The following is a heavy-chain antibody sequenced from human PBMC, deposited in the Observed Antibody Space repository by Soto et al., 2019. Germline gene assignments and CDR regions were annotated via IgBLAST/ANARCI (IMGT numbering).Heavy chain of an antibody. V-gene: IGHV4-59*01. Sequence: SETLSLTCTVSGGSISSYYWSWIRQPPGKGLEWIGYIYYSGSTNYNPSLKSRVTISVDTSKNQFSLKLSSVTAADTAVYYCARVGWQYDSSGYREMGGFDYWGQGTLVTVSS. D-gene: IGHD3-22*01. CDR3: ARVGWQYDSSGYREMGGFDY. CDR1: GGSISSYY. CDR2: IYYSGST. J-gene: IGHJ4*02.